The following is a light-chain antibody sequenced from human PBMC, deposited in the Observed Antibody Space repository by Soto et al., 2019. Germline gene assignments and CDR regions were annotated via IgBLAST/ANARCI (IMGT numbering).Light chain of an antibody. CDR1: SSDVGGYNY. CDR3: SSYTSSSAYV. CDR2: EVS. Sequence: LTQPASVSGSPGQSITISCTGTSSDVGGYNYVSWYQQHPGKAPKLMIYEVSNRPSGVSNRFSGSKSGNMASLTISGLQAEDEADYYCSSYTSSSAYVFGTGTKVTVL. J-gene: IGLJ1*01. V-gene: IGLV2-14*01.